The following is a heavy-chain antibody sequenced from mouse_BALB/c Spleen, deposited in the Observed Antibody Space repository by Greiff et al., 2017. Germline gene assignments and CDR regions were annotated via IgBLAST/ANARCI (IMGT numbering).Heavy chain of an antibody. J-gene: IGHJ4*01. CDR2: ISSGGSYT. CDR1: GFTFSSYA. CDR3: ARYAMDY. V-gene: IGHV5-9-1*01. Sequence: DVMLVESGGGLVKPGGSLKLSCAASGFTFSSYAMSWVRQTPEKRLEWVATISSGGSYTYYPDSVKGRFTISRDNAKNTLYLQMSSLRSEDTAMYYCARYAMDYWGQGTSVTVSS.